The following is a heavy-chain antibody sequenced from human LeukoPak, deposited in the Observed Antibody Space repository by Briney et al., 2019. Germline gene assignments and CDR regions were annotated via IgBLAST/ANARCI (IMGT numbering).Heavy chain of an antibody. CDR2: TYYRSKWYN. CDR3: ARQNGVGLFSLP. V-gene: IGHV6-1*01. Sequence: SQTLSLTCAISGDSVSSNSAAWNWIRQSPSRGLEWLGRTYYRSKWYNDYAESVKSRITINPDTSKNQFSLKVTSVTAADTAVYYCARQNGVGLFSLPGGQGILVTVSS. J-gene: IGHJ4*02. D-gene: IGHD2-8*01. CDR1: GDSVSSNSAA.